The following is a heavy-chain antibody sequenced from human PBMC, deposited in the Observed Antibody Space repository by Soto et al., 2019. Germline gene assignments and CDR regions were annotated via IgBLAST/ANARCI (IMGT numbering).Heavy chain of an antibody. V-gene: IGHV4-59*08. CDR3: ARHLGYDSSSYYGNWFDP. Sequence: SDTPSLTFTVPHYSINSYYRSWIRQPPEKKLEWIGYIYYSGSTNYNPSLKSRVTISVDTSKNQFSLKLSSVTAADTAVYYCARHLGYDSSSYYGNWFDPWGQGTLVTVSS. CDR1: HYSINSYY. J-gene: IGHJ5*02. D-gene: IGHD3-22*01. CDR2: IYYSGST.